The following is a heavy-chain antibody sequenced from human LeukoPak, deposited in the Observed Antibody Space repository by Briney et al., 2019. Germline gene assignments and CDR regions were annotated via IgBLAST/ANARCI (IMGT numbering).Heavy chain of an antibody. V-gene: IGHV4-59*08. CDR1: GGSISSYY. J-gene: IGHJ3*02. CDR3: ARPIAAAGTGWDAFDI. Sequence: PSETLSLTCTVSGGSISSYYWSWIRQPPGKGLEWIGYIYYSGSTNYNPSLKSRVTISVDTSKNQFSLKLSSVTAADTAVYYCARPIAAAGTGWDAFDIWGQGTMVTVSS. D-gene: IGHD6-13*01. CDR2: IYYSGST.